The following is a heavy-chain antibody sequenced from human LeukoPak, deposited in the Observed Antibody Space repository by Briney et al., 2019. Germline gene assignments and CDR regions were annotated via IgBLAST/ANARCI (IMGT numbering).Heavy chain of an antibody. CDR3: ASFEASGWDNFDY. V-gene: IGHV3-7*01. CDR2: IKQDGSEK. D-gene: IGHD6-19*01. Sequence: GGSLRLSCAASGFTFSSYWMNWVRQAPGKGLEWVANIKQDGSEKYYVDSVKRRFTISRDNAKNSLYLQMNSLRAEDTAVYYCASFEASGWDNFDYWGQGTLVTVSS. J-gene: IGHJ4*02. CDR1: GFTFSSYW.